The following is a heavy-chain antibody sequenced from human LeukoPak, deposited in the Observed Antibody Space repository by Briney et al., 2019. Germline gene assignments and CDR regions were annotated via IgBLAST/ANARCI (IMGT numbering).Heavy chain of an antibody. CDR2: VNPNSGNT. Sequence: GASVKVSCKASGYTFTSYDINWVRQATGQGLEWMGWVNPNSGNTGYAQKFQGRVTMTRNTSISTAYMELSSLRSEDTAVYYCARGPYYDSSGYYRFDYWGQGTLVTVSS. D-gene: IGHD3-22*01. CDR3: ARGPYYDSSGYYRFDY. J-gene: IGHJ4*02. V-gene: IGHV1-8*02. CDR1: GYTFTSYD.